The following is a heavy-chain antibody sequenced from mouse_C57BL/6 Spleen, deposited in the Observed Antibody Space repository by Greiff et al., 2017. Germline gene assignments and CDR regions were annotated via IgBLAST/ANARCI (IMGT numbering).Heavy chain of an antibody. J-gene: IGHJ3*01. CDR3: ARAGVYSNYGAWFAY. V-gene: IGHV3-6*01. D-gene: IGHD2-5*01. CDR1: GYSITSGYY. Sequence: EVQLQQSGPGLVKPSQSLSLTCSVTGYSITSGYYWNWIRQFPGNKLEWMGYLSYDGSNNYNPSLKNRISITRATSKNPFFLKLNSVTTEDTATSYCARAGVYSNYGAWFAYWGQGTLVTVSA. CDR2: LSYDGSN.